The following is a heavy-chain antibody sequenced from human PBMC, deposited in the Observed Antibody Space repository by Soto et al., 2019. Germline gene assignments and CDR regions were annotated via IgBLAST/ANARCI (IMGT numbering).Heavy chain of an antibody. V-gene: IGHV1-2*02. D-gene: IGHD1-1*01. J-gene: IGHJ6*02. CDR3: ARDPPDNYNWWPGEGLDV. CDR2: INPNSGGT. Sequence: HVQLVQSGAEVKKPGASVKVSCKASGYTFTDYYMHWVRQAPVQGLEGMGCINPNSGGTSYAQKFQGRVTMTRDTSITTAYMELSRLRSDDTAVYYCARDPPDNYNWWPGEGLDVWGQGTTVTVSS. CDR1: GYTFTDYY.